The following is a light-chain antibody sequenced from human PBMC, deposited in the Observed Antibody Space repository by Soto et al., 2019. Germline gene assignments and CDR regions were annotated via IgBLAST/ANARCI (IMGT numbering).Light chain of an antibody. V-gene: IGKV1-39*01. CDR2: AAC. CDR3: QQGYRPPIT. CDR1: QIISSS. J-gene: IGKJ5*01. Sequence: DIRITQSPSSLSESVGDRVTITFRASQIISSSLAWYQQKPGKAPKLLVYAACIFQSGVPSRFTGSGSGTDFTITSSLQPAEDFTNYYRQQGYRPPITFGQGTRLEIK.